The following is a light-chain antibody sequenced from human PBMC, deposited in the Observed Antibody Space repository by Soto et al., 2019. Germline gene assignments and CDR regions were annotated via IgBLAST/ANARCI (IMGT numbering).Light chain of an antibody. CDR2: DTS. CDR1: QRIGTY. CDR3: QHRSNSPPTWT. J-gene: IGKJ1*01. Sequence: EIVLTQSPATLSLSPGDRATLSCRASQRIGTYLAWYQQKAGQAPSLLIYDTSNRATGIPTRFSGSGSGTDFTLTISSLEPEDFAVYFCQHRSNSPPTWTFGQRTKVEIK. V-gene: IGKV3-11*01.